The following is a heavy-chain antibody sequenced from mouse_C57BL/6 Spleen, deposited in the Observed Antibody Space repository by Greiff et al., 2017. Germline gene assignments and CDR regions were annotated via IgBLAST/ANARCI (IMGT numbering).Heavy chain of an antibody. D-gene: IGHD2-4*01. CDR3: ARLTRGLYDYDDAMDY. V-gene: IGHV1-22*01. CDR1: GYTFTDYN. Sequence: EVQLQQSGPELVKPGASVKMSCKASGYTFTDYNMHWVKQSHGKSLEWIGYINPNNGGTSYNQKFKGKATLTVNKSSSTAYMELRSLTSEDSAVYYCARLTRGLYDYDDAMDYWGQGTSVTVSS. J-gene: IGHJ4*01. CDR2: INPNNGGT.